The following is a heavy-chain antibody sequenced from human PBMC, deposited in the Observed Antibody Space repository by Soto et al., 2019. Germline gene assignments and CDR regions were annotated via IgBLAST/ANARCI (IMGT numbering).Heavy chain of an antibody. CDR1: GGSFSGYY. J-gene: IGHJ4*02. CDR2: INHSGST. V-gene: IGHV4-34*01. CDR3: ARLGYCSGGSCYSFYFDY. D-gene: IGHD2-15*01. Sequence: SETLSLTCAVYGGSFSGYYWSWIRQPPGKGLEWIGEINHSGSTNYNPSLKSRVTISVDTSKNQFSLKLSSVTAADTALFYCARLGYCSGGSCYSFYFDYWGQGTLVTVSS.